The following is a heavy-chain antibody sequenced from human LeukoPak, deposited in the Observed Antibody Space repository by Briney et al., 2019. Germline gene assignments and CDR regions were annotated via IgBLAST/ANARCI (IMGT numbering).Heavy chain of an antibody. D-gene: IGHD5/OR15-5a*01. Sequence: PGGSLRLSCAASGFTFSSYAMTWVRLAPGKGLEWVSSISSSGGGTYYADSVKGRYTISRDNSKDTLYLQMNGLRAEDTAIYYCAKGIGHNYGLEVWGQGTTVTVSS. CDR1: GFTFSSYA. CDR2: ISSSGGGT. J-gene: IGHJ6*02. CDR3: AKGIGHNYGLEV. V-gene: IGHV3-23*01.